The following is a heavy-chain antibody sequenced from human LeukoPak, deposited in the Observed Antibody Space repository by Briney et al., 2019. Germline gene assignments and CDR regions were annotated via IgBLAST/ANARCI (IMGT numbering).Heavy chain of an antibody. D-gene: IGHD6-6*01. V-gene: IGHV1-46*01. CDR2: INPSGGST. J-gene: IGHJ4*02. CDR3: ARDSIAASFDY. Sequence: ASVKISCKVSGYTFTSYYMHWVRQAPGQGLEWMGIINPSGGSTSYAQKFQGRVTMTRDTSTSTVYMELSSLRSEDTAVYYCARDSIAASFDYWGQGTLVTVSS. CDR1: GYTFTSYY.